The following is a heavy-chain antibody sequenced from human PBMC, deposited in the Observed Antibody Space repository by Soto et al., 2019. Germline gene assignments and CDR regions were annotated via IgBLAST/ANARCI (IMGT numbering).Heavy chain of an antibody. J-gene: IGHJ4*02. CDR1: GGSISGGGYY. Sequence: TLSLTCTVSGGSISGGGYYWTGIRQHPGKVLEWIGYIYYSGSTYYNPSLESRVTISVDTSRNQFSLKLSSVTAADTAVYYCARHIRGPDDYWGQGTLVTVSS. CDR2: IYYSGST. CDR3: ARHIRGPDDY. V-gene: IGHV4-31*03. D-gene: IGHD2-2*02.